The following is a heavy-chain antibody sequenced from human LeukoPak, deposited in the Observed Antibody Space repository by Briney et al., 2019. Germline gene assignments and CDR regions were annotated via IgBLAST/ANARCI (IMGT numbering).Heavy chain of an antibody. CDR3: AKDHVEYYYYGMDV. D-gene: IGHD5-24*01. CDR1: GFTFSSYG. Sequence: GGSLRLSCAASGFTFSSYGMHWVRQAPGKGLEWVAVMSYDGSNKYYADSVKGRFTISRDNSKNTLYLQMNSLRAEDTAVYYCAKDHVEYYYYGMDVWGKGTTVTVSS. CDR2: MSYDGSNK. J-gene: IGHJ6*04. V-gene: IGHV3-30*18.